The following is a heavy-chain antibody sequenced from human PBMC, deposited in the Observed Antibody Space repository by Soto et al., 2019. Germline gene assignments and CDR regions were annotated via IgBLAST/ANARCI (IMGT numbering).Heavy chain of an antibody. CDR3: AKVGRFLEWLPPYWYFDL. CDR2: ISGSGGST. CDR1: GFTFSSYA. J-gene: IGHJ2*01. Sequence: EVQLLESGGGLVQPGGSLRLSCAASGFTFSSYAMSWVRQAPGKGLEWVSAISGSGGSTYYADSVKGRFTISRDNSKNTLYLQMNSLRAEDTAVYYCAKVGRFLEWLPPYWYFDLWGRGTLVTVSS. D-gene: IGHD3-3*01. V-gene: IGHV3-23*01.